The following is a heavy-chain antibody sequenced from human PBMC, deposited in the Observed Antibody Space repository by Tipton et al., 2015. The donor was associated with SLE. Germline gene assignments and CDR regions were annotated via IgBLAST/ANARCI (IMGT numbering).Heavy chain of an antibody. CDR2: VNPDTGGT. Sequence: QLVQSGAEVKKPGASVKVSCTASGYTFSSNYIHWVRQAPGQGLEWMGIVNPDTGGTSYAQRFQGRVTVTADTSSSTVYVELSSLRSEDTAVYYCATGVEWWPHYMDVWGKGTTVTVSS. J-gene: IGHJ6*03. CDR1: GYTFSSNY. D-gene: IGHD3-3*01. V-gene: IGHV1-46*01. CDR3: ATGVEWWPHYMDV.